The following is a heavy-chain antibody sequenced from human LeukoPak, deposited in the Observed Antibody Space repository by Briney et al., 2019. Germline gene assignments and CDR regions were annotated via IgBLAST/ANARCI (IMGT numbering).Heavy chain of an antibody. CDR3: ARDRAMADY. D-gene: IGHD5-18*01. CDR2: INTGNGNT. J-gene: IGHJ4*02. Sequence: ASVKVSCKASGYTFTSYDFNWVRQAPGQRLEWMGWINTGNGNTKYSQKFEGRVTVTRDTSATAAYMELSSLRSEDTAVYYCARDRAMADYWGQGTLVTVSS. CDR1: GYTFTSYD. V-gene: IGHV1-3*04.